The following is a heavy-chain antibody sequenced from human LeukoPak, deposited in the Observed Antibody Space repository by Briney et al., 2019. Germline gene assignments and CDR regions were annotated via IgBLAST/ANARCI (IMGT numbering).Heavy chain of an antibody. CDR2: ISSSSSTI. Sequence: QPGGSLRLSCAASGFTFSSYSMNWVRQAPGKGLEWVSYISSSSSTIYYADSVKGRFTISRDNAKNSLYLQMNSLRAEDTAVYYCASIPGDIVVVPWGQGTMVTVSS. J-gene: IGHJ3*01. CDR3: ASIPGDIVVVP. D-gene: IGHD2-15*01. V-gene: IGHV3-48*04. CDR1: GFTFSSYS.